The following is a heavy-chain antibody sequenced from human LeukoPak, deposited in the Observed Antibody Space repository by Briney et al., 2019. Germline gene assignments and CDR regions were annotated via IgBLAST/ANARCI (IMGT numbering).Heavy chain of an antibody. CDR3: AREGFPPKISDFWSGLGPYYYYGMDV. J-gene: IGHJ6*02. Sequence: ASVKVSCKASGYTFTSYYMHWVRQAPGQGLEWMGIINPSGGSTSYTQKFQGRVTMSRDTSTSTVYMELSSLRSEDTAVYYCAREGFPPKISDFWSGLGPYYYYGMDVWGQGTTVTVSS. CDR1: GYTFTSYY. D-gene: IGHD3-3*01. CDR2: INPSGGST. V-gene: IGHV1-46*01.